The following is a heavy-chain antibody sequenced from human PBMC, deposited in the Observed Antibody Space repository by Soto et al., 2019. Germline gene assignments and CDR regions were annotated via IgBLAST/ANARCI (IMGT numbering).Heavy chain of an antibody. CDR1: GYMFTNYW. CDR2: IHGGDSNT. CDR3: ARRVTSSTGWDY. V-gene: IGHV5-51*01. J-gene: IGHJ4*02. D-gene: IGHD6-19*01. Sequence: EVQLVQSGAEVKKPGESLKISCKGSGYMFTNYWIGWVRQMPGKGLEWMGIIHGGDSNTRYSPSFDGQGTISTDKSINTAYLQWSSLKASDTAMYYCARRVTSSTGWDYWGQGTLVTVSS.